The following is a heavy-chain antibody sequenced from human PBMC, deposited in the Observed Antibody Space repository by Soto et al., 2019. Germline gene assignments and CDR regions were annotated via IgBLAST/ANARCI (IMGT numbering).Heavy chain of an antibody. CDR2: INTGNGHT. J-gene: IGHJ4*02. D-gene: IGHD3-10*01. Sequence: SVKVSCKASGFTFVMYAIHWVRQAPGQGLEWMAWINTGNGHTTYSQKFQGRVTITRDTSARTVYMELRSLRFEDTATYYCARAGWFAEGYFDFWGQGTPVTV. CDR3: ARAGWFAEGYFDF. CDR1: GFTFVMYA. V-gene: IGHV1-3*04.